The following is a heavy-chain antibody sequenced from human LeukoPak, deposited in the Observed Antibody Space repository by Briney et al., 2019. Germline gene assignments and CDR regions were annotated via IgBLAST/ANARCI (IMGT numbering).Heavy chain of an antibody. Sequence: GGSLRLSCAASGFTFSSYSMNWVRQAPGKGLEWVSYIGSSSSTIYYADSVKGRFTISRDNAKNSLYLQMNSLRAEDTAVYYCARRFAPGSGSHTPTSDYWGQGTLVTVSS. CDR1: GFTFSSYS. V-gene: IGHV3-48*01. D-gene: IGHD3-10*01. CDR3: ARRFAPGSGSHTPTSDY. J-gene: IGHJ4*02. CDR2: IGSSSSTI.